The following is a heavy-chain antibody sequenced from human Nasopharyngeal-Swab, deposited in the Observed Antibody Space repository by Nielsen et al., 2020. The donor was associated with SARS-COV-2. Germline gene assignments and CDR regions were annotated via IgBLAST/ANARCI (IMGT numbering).Heavy chain of an antibody. CDR3: ARDRAIFGVETVGY. J-gene: IGHJ4*02. Sequence: GESLKISCAASGFTFSDYYMSWIRQAPGKGLGWVSYISSSGSTIYYADSVKGRFTISRDNAKNSLYLQMNSLRAEDTAVYYCARDRAIFGVETVGYWGQGTLVTVSS. CDR1: GFTFSDYY. V-gene: IGHV3-11*01. D-gene: IGHD3-3*01. CDR2: ISSSGSTI.